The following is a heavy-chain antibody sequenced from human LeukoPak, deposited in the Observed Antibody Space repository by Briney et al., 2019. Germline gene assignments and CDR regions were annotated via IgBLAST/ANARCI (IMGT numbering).Heavy chain of an antibody. CDR3: ARSFMYDILTGSLLTYFDY. D-gene: IGHD3-9*01. CDR2: IIPIFGTA. V-gene: IGHV1-69*05. J-gene: IGHJ4*02. Sequence: SVKVSCKASGGTFSSYAISWVRQAPGQGLEWMGGIIPIFGTANYAQKFQGRVTITTDESTSTAYMELSSLRSEDTAVYYCARSFMYDILTGSLLTYFDYWGQGTLVTVSS. CDR1: GGTFSSYA.